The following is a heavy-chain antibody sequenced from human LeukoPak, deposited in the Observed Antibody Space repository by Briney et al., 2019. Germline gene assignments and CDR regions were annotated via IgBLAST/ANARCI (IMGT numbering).Heavy chain of an antibody. CDR1: GGSFSGYY. V-gene: IGHV4-34*01. CDR2: INHSGST. Sequence: SETLSLTCAVYGGSFSGYYWSWIRQPPGKGLEWIGEINHSGSTNYNPSLKSRVTISVDTSKNQFSLKLSSVTAEDTAVYYCARDPGVVVTAILSSPLDYWGQGTLVTVSS. D-gene: IGHD2-21*02. J-gene: IGHJ4*02. CDR3: ARDPGVVVTAILSSPLDY.